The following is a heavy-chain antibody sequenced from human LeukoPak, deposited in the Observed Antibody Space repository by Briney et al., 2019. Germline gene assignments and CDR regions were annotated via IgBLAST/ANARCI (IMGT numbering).Heavy chain of an antibody. CDR3: ARMAGAGYYFYMDV. CDR1: GFTFDDHG. CDR2: INWNGGST. V-gene: IGHV3-20*04. D-gene: IGHD6-19*01. Sequence: GGSLRLSCAASGFTFDDHGMSWVRQAPGKGLEWVSGINWNGGSTGYGDSVKGRFTISRDNAKNSLYLQMNSLRAEDTALYYCARMAGAGYYFYMDVWGKGTTVTVS. J-gene: IGHJ6*03.